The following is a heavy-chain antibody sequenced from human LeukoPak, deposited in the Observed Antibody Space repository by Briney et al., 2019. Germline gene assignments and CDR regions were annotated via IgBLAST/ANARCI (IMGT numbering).Heavy chain of an antibody. CDR3: ARDGSITIFGVVIQSDAFDI. D-gene: IGHD3-3*01. CDR1: GYTFTSYG. V-gene: IGHV1-18*01. CDR2: ISAYNGNT. Sequence: ASVKVSCKASGYTFTSYGISWVRQAPGQGLEWMGWISAYNGNTNYAQKLQGRVTMTTDTSTSTAYMELRSLRSDDTAVYYCARDGSITIFGVVIQSDAFDIWGQGTMVTVSS. J-gene: IGHJ3*02.